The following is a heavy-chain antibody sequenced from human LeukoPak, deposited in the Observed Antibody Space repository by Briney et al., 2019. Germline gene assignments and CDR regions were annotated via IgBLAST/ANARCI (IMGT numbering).Heavy chain of an antibody. CDR3: AKDYCGGDCYAFDY. V-gene: IGHV3-23*01. D-gene: IGHD2-21*02. J-gene: IGHJ4*02. CDR1: GFTFSSYA. CDR2: ISGSGGGT. Sequence: PGGSLRLSCAASGFTFSSYAMSWVRQAPGKGLEWVSAISGSGGGTYYADSVKGRFTISRDNSKNTLYLQMNSLRTEDTALYYCAKDYCGGDCYAFDYWGQGTLVTVSS.